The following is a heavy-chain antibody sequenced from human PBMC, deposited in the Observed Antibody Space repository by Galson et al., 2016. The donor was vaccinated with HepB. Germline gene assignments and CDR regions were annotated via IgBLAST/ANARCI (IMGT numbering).Heavy chain of an antibody. V-gene: IGHV4-31*03. CDR1: GGSISSGGYY. CDR3: VSWGYSSSRYSDF. Sequence: TLSLTCTVSGGSISSGGYYWSWIRQHPGKGLEWIGYIYYSGSTYYNPSLRSRVTISADTSKNQFSLKLSSVTAPDTAVYYCVSWGYSSSRYSDFWGQGTLGTVSS. J-gene: IGHJ4*02. CDR2: IYYSGST. D-gene: IGHD6-13*01.